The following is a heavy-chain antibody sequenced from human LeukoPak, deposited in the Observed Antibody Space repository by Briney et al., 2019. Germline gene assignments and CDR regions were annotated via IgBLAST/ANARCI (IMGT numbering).Heavy chain of an antibody. J-gene: IGHJ4*02. Sequence: GGSLRLSCAASGFTFSSYGMHWVSQAPGKGLEWVAFIRYDGSNKYYADSVKGRFTISRDNSKNTLYLQMNSLRAEDTAVYYCAKNLRDGYNRAQFDYWGQGTLVTVSS. D-gene: IGHD5-24*01. CDR1: GFTFSSYG. CDR3: AKNLRDGYNRAQFDY. V-gene: IGHV3-30*02. CDR2: IRYDGSNK.